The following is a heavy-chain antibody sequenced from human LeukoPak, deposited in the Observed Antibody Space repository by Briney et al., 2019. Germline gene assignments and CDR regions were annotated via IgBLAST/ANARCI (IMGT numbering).Heavy chain of an antibody. CDR3: ARAPRDSSSSNYMRRFDY. D-gene: IGHD3-22*01. Sequence: PSETLSLTCTTSGVSINRFYWSWVRQPPGQGLEWTGGIYHSGSTYYNPSLKSRVTMSVDTSKNQFSLKLSSVTAADTAVYYCARAPRDSSSSNYMRRFDYWGQGTLVTVSS. CDR1: GVSINRFY. V-gene: IGHV4-59*04. CDR2: IYHSGST. J-gene: IGHJ4*02.